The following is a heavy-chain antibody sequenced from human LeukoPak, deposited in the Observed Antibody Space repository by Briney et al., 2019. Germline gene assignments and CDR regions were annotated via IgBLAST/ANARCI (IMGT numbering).Heavy chain of an antibody. D-gene: IGHD2-15*01. V-gene: IGHV6-1*01. CDR3: ARYWPDRRAFDI. J-gene: IGHJ3*02. CDR1: GDSVSSNSAA. Sequence: SQTLSLARAISGDSVSSNSAAWNWIRQSPSRGLEWLGRTYYRSKWYNDYAVSVKSRVTINPDTSKNQFSLQLNSVTPEDTAVYYCARYWPDRRAFDIWGQGTMVTVSS. CDR2: TYYRSKWYN.